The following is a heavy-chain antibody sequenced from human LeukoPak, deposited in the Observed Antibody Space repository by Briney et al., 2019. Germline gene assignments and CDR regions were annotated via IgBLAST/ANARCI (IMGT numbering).Heavy chain of an antibody. CDR2: IYYSGST. CDR1: GGSISSYY. J-gene: IGHJ1*01. V-gene: IGHV4-59*01. D-gene: IGHD1-26*01. CDR3: ARGSGSCGVQH. Sequence: SETLSLTCTASGGSISSYYRSWIRQPPGKGLEWIGYIYYSGSTNYNPSLKRRVTIPVDTSKNQSTLKLNSVTAADTAVYYCARGSGSCGVQHWGQGTLVTVSS.